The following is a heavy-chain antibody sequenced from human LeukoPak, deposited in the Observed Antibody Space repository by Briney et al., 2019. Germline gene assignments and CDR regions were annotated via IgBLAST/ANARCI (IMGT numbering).Heavy chain of an antibody. CDR3: ARVPSAGYYDSSGYLDY. CDR2: IWYDGSNK. V-gene: IGHV3-33*01. J-gene: IGHJ4*02. CDR1: GFTFSSYG. Sequence: GGSLRLSCAASGFTFSSYGMHWVRQAPGKGLEWVAVIWYDGSNKYYAGSVKGRFTISRDNSKNTLYLQMNSLRAEDTAVYYCARVPSAGYYDSSGYLDYWGQGTLVTVSS. D-gene: IGHD3-22*01.